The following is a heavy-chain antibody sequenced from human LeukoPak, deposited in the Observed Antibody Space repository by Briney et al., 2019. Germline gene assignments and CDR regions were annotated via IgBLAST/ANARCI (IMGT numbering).Heavy chain of an antibody. CDR2: IKQDGSEK. V-gene: IGHV3-7*01. CDR1: GFTFSSYW. Sequence: PGGSLRLSCAASGFTFSSYWMSWVRQAPGKGLEWVANIKQDGSEKYYVDSVKGRFTISRDNAKNSLYLQMNSLRAEDTAVYYCARYSSSSQIYYYYYMDVWGKGTTVTVSS. CDR3: ARYSSSSQIYYYYYMDV. D-gene: IGHD6-6*01. J-gene: IGHJ6*03.